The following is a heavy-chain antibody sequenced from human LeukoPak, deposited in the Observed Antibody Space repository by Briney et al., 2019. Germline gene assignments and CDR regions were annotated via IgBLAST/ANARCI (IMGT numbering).Heavy chain of an antibody. CDR3: ARLLLRSNWFDP. CDR2: INPNSGGT. V-gene: IGHV1-2*02. Sequence: ASVKVSCKASGYTFTGYYMHWVRQAPGQGLEWMGWINPNSGGTNYAQKFQGRVTMTRDTSISTAYMELSRLRSDDTAVYYCARLLLRSNWFDPWGQGTLVTVSS. D-gene: IGHD3-22*01. J-gene: IGHJ5*02. CDR1: GYTFTGYY.